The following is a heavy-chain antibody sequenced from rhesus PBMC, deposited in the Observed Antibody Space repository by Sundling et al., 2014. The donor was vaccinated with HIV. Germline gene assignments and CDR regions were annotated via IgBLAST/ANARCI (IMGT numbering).Heavy chain of an antibody. V-gene: IGHV4S2*01. D-gene: IGHD5-12*01. CDR2: IYGRSGGT. CDR3: ARDGNVDTATVMSYYYSGSNTYYSLDS. Sequence: QVQLQESGPGLVKPSETLPLTCAVSGASISSNYWSWIRQAPGKGLEWIGRIYGRSGGTDYNPSLKSRVTISKDTSKNQFSLKLSSVTAADTAVYYCARDGNVDTATVMSYYYSGSNTYYSLDSWGQGVVVTVSS. CDR1: GASISSNY. J-gene: IGHJ6*01.